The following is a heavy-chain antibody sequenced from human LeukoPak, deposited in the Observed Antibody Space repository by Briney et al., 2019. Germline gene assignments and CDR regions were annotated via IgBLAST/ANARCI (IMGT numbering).Heavy chain of an antibody. CDR1: GFTFHDYA. D-gene: IGHD3-22*01. Sequence: PGGSLRLSCAASGFTFHDYAMHWVRHAPGKGLEWVSGISWHSGSIGYADPVKGRFTISRDNAKNSLYLQMNSLRAEDTALYYCAKDTWDSSGYLSLWGQGTLVTVSS. CDR3: AKDTWDSSGYLSL. CDR2: ISWHSGSI. J-gene: IGHJ4*02. V-gene: IGHV3-9*01.